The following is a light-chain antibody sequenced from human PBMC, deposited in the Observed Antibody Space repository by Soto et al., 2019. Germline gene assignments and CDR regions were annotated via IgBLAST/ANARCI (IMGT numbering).Light chain of an antibody. Sequence: QSALTQPASVSGSPGQSITISCTGTSSDVCGYNYVSWYQQPPDKAPKLMIYDVSNRPSGVSNRFSGSKSGNTASLTISGLQAEDEADYYCISYTSSDVVIFGGGTKVTVL. CDR2: DVS. J-gene: IGLJ2*01. CDR3: ISYTSSDVVI. CDR1: SSDVCGYNY. V-gene: IGLV2-14*01.